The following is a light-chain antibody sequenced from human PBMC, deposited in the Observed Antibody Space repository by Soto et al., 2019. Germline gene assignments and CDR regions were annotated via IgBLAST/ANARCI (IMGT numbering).Light chain of an antibody. V-gene: IGLV1-40*01. CDR3: QSYDSSLSAFYV. CDR2: INI. Sequence: QSVLTQPPSVSGAPGQRVTISCTGTSSNNGAGSDVHWYQQLPGTAPKLLIYININRPSGVPDRFSGSRSGTSASLAITGLQAEGEADYYCQSYDSSLSAFYVFGTGTKLTVL. CDR1: SSNNGAGSD. J-gene: IGLJ1*01.